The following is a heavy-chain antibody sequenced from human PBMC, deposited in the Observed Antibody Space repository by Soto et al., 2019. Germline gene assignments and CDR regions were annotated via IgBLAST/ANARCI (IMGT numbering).Heavy chain of an antibody. CDR1: GYTFTSYY. V-gene: IGHV1-46*01. CDR2: INPSGGST. Sequence: GASVKVSCKASGYTFTSYYMHWVRQAPGQGLEWMGIINPSGGSTSYAQKFQGRVTMTRDTSTSTVYMELSSLRSEDTAVYYCARDNRLLWFGELTNWFDPWGQGTLVTVSS. J-gene: IGHJ5*02. D-gene: IGHD3-10*01. CDR3: ARDNRLLWFGELTNWFDP.